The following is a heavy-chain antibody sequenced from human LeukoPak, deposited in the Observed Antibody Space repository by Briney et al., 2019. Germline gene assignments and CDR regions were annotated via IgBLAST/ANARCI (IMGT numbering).Heavy chain of an antibody. D-gene: IGHD3-22*01. V-gene: IGHV1-69-2*01. J-gene: IGHJ4*02. CDR2: VDPEDGET. CDR1: GYTFTDYY. Sequence: ASVKVSCKVSGYTFTDYYMHWVQQAPGKGLEWMGLVDPEDGETIYAEKFRGRVTITADTSTDTAYMELSSLRSEDTAVYYCATLGGYDSSGYVDYWGQGTLVTVSS. CDR3: ATLGGYDSSGYVDY.